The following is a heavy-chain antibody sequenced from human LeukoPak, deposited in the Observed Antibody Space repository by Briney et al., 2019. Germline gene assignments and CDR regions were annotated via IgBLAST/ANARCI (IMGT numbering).Heavy chain of an antibody. CDR2: INPNSGGT. D-gene: IGHD5-18*01. CDR1: GYSFTGYY. J-gene: IGHJ4*02. Sequence: GASVKASCKASGYSFTGYYMHWVRQAPGQGLEWMGWINPNSGGTKYAQKFQGRVTMTRDTSISTAYMELSRLRSDDTAVYYCASLQAHSPDCWGQGTLVTVSS. V-gene: IGHV1-2*02. CDR3: ASLQAHSPDC.